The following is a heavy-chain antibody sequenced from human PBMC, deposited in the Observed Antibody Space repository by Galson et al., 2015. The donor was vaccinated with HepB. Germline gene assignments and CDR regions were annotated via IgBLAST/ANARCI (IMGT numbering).Heavy chain of an antibody. CDR3: ARITYCGGDCYSSDWWYFDL. V-gene: IGHV3-11*06. J-gene: IGHJ2*01. Sequence: LRLSCAASGFTFSDYYMSWIRQAPGKGLEWVSYISSSSSYTNYADSVKGRFTISRDNAKNSLYLQMNSLRAEDTAVYYCARITYCGGDCYSSDWWYFDLWGRGTLVTVSS. D-gene: IGHD2-21*02. CDR2: ISSSSSYT. CDR1: GFTFSDYY.